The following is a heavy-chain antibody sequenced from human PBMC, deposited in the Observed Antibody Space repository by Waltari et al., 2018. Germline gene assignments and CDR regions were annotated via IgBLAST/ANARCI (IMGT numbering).Heavy chain of an antibody. Sequence: QVHLVESGGGVVQPGRYLRLSCTGSGFRFGHHAITRDSQVPGKGLEWVAVIWYDGRNKQYADSVKGRFTISRDNSKNVVYMQMDSTRDEDTAVYYCARESFWSGAEWDDFGMDVWGQGTTVIVSS. J-gene: IGHJ6*02. D-gene: IGHD3-3*01. V-gene: IGHV3-33*01. CDR2: IWYDGRNK. CDR1: GFRFGHHA. CDR3: ARESFWSGAEWDDFGMDV.